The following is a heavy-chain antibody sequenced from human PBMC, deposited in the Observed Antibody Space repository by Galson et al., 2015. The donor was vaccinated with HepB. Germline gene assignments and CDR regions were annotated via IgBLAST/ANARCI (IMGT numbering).Heavy chain of an antibody. J-gene: IGHJ6*02. Sequence: SLRLSCAASGFTFSSYGMHWVRQAPGKGLEWVSAISYDGDKKYYADSVKGRFIISRDNSKNTLYLQMNSLRTEDTALYYCAKEVEVRDSGQHYSYYYGMDVWGQGTPVTVSS. CDR1: GFTFSSYG. CDR2: ISYDGDKK. CDR3: AKEVEVRDSGQHYSYYYGMDV. V-gene: IGHV3-30*18. D-gene: IGHD5-12*01.